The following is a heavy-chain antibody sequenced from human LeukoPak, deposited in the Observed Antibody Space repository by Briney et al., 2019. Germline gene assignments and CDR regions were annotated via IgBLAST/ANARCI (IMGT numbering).Heavy chain of an antibody. CDR2: IYSGGST. CDR3: AKRANSYYYDSSGYYPRLYYFDY. V-gene: IGHV3-53*01. Sequence: GGSLRLSCAASGFTVSSNYMSWVRQAPGKGLEWISVIYSGGSTYYADSVKGRFTISRDNSKNTLYLQMNSLRAEDTAVYYCAKRANSYYYDSSGYYPRLYYFDYWGQGTLVTVSS. D-gene: IGHD3-22*01. J-gene: IGHJ4*02. CDR1: GFTVSSNY.